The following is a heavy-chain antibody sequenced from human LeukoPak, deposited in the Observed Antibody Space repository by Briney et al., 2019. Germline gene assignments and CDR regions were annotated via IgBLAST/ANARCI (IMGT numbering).Heavy chain of an antibody. CDR1: GGTFSSYA. J-gene: IGHJ4*02. V-gene: IGHV1-2*02. CDR3: AREFMTTIHLDY. CDR2: INPNSGDT. Sequence: ASVKLSCTASGGTFSSYAISWVRQAPGQGLEWMGWINPNSGDTKNAQNFQGRVTMTRDRSISTVYMELSSLRSDDTAVYYCAREFMTTIHLDYWGQGTLVTVSS. D-gene: IGHD3-16*01.